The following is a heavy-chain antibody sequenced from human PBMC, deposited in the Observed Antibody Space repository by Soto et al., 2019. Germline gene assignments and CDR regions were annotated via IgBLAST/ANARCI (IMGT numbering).Heavy chain of an antibody. CDR2: INTNSGGT. CDR1: GYTFTGYY. V-gene: IGHV1-2*04. CDR3: ARDLGY. J-gene: IGHJ4*02. Sequence: ASVKVSCKASGYTFTGYYMHWVRQAPGQGLEWKGRINTNSGGTKYAQKIKGWVTMTRDTSISTAYMELSRLRSDDTAVYYCARDLGYWGQGTLVTVSS. D-gene: IGHD7-27*01.